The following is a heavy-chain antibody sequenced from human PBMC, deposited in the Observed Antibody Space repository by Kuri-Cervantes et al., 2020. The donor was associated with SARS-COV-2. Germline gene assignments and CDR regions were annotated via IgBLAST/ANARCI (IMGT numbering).Heavy chain of an antibody. V-gene: IGHV1-69*05. J-gene: IGHJ4*02. CDR3: ARGYSSSSASNFDY. CDR2: IIPIFGTA. CDR1: GYTFTGYY. D-gene: IGHD6-6*01. Sequence: SVKVSCKASGYTFTGYYMHWVRRAPGQGLEWMGGIIPIFGTANYAQKFQGRVTITTDESTSTAYMELSSLRSEDTAVYYCARGYSSSSASNFDYWGQGTLVTVSS.